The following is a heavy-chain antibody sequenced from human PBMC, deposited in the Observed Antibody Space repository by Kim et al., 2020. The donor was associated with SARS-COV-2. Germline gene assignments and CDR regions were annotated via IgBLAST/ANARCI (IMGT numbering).Heavy chain of an antibody. J-gene: IGHJ4*02. V-gene: IGHV1-69*13. CDR3: WRTYFRDFDWSMGY. CDR1: GGTFSSYA. D-gene: IGHD3-9*01. CDR2: IIPIFCTA. Sequence: SVKVSCKASGGTFSSYAISWVRQAPGQGLEWMGGIIPIFCTANYAQKFQGRVTITADESTSTSYMELSSLRSEDTAVYYCWRTYFRDFDWSMGYWSQGTLVTVSS.